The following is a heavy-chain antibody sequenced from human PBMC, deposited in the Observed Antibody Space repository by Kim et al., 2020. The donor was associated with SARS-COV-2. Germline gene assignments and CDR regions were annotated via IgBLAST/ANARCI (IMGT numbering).Heavy chain of an antibody. Sequence: GGSLRLSCAASGFTFSSYWMHWVRQAPGKGLEWVAHINRDGSSTSYADSVKGRFTISRDNAKNTLYLQMNSLRAEDTAVYYCARNRPDSSEMERLSEPSGSYSIDVWGQGTTVTVSS. CDR3: ARNRPDSSEMERLSEPSGSYSIDV. CDR2: INRDGSST. D-gene: IGHD1-26*01. V-gene: IGHV3-74*01. CDR1: GFTFSSYW. J-gene: IGHJ6*02.